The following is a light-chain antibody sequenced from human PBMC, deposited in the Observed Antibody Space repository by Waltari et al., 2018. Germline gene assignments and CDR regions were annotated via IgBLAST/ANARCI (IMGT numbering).Light chain of an antibody. V-gene: IGLV1-47*01. J-gene: IGLJ3*02. Sequence: QSVLTQPPSASGTPGQRVTISCSGIRSNFANTYVHGYQQLPGTAPKLLIYRNNQRPSGVPDRFSGSKSGTSASLAISGLRAEDEADYYCAAWDDSLSGRVFGGGTKVTVL. CDR3: AAWDDSLSGRV. CDR2: RNN. CDR1: RSNFANTY.